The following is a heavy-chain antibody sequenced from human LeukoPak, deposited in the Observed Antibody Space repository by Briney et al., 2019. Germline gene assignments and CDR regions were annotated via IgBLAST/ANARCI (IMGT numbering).Heavy chain of an antibody. D-gene: IGHD3-22*01. CDR1: GFTFSDYY. Sequence: GGSLRLSCAASGFTFSDYYMNWIRQAPGKGLEWVSYISSSGSTIYYADSVKGRFTVSRDNAKNSLYLQMNSLRAEDTAVYYCARDKYYDSSGYAGYWGQGTLVTVSS. CDR2: ISSSGSTI. J-gene: IGHJ4*02. V-gene: IGHV3-11*01. CDR3: ARDKYYDSSGYAGY.